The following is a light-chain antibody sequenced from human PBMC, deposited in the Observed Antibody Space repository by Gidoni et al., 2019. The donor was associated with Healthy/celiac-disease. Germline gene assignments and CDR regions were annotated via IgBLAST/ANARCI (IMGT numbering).Light chain of an antibody. CDR1: QDISNY. J-gene: IGKJ4*01. CDR2: DAS. Sequence: DIEITLSPSSLSASVGHRVTITCDGSQDISNYLNWYQQKPGKAPKLLIDDASNLETGVPARFSGSGSGTDFTFTISSLQPEDIATYYWQQYDNLPLTFGGGTKVEIK. V-gene: IGKV1-33*01. CDR3: QQYDNLPLT.